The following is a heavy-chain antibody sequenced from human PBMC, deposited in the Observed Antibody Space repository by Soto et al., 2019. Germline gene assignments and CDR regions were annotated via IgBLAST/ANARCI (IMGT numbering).Heavy chain of an antibody. V-gene: IGHV1-69*01. CDR1: GGTFSSYA. Sequence: QVQLVQSGAEVKKPGSSVKVSCKAPGGTFSSYAIDWVRQAPGQGLEWMGGIIPIFGTANYAQKFQGRVTITADESTSTGYKELSSLRSEDTAVYYCARSQGGSSSLDIYYYDYYGMDVWGQGTTVTVSS. CDR3: ARSQGGSSSLDIYYYDYYGMDV. J-gene: IGHJ6*02. D-gene: IGHD2-15*01. CDR2: IIPIFGTA.